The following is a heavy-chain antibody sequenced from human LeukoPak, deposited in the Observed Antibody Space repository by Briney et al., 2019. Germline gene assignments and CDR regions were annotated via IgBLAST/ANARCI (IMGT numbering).Heavy chain of an antibody. D-gene: IGHD1-14*01. CDR3: ARVYNSDGNNYRPFDY. CDR2: IRYDGSNK. CDR1: GFTFSSYG. J-gene: IGHJ4*02. V-gene: IGHV3-30*02. Sequence: QPGGSLRLSCAASGFTFSSYGMHWVRQAPGKGLGWVAFIRYDGSNKYYADSVKGRFTISRDNAKNSLNLQMNSLRAEDTAVYYCARVYNSDGNNYRPFDYWGQGTLVTVSS.